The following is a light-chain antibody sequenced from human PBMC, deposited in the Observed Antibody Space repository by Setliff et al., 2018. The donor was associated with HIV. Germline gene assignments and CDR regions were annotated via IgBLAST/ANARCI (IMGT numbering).Light chain of an antibody. CDR2: QAS. J-gene: IGLJ1*01. CDR1: RNDVGRYDL. CDR3: CSNTGSNTYV. V-gene: IGLV2-23*01. Sequence: QSALTQPASVSVSPGQSITISCSGTRNDVGRYDLVSWYQQHPGKAPKLMIYQASRRPSGVSNRFSASKSGNTASLTISGLQAEDEADYYCCSNTGSNTYVFGTGTKVTVL.